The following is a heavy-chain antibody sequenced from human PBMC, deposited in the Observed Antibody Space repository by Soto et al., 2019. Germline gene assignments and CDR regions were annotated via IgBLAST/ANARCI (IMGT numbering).Heavy chain of an antibody. CDR2: IYYSGST. CDR1: GGSISSSSYY. CDR3: ARHSRGTYYYGMDV. V-gene: IGHV4-39*01. Sequence: ETLSLTCTVSGGSISSSSYYWGWIRQPPGKGLEWIGSIYYSGSTYYNPSLKSRVTISVDTSKNQFSLKLSSVTAADTAVYYCARHSRGTYYYGMDVWGQGTTVTVSS. D-gene: IGHD3-10*01. J-gene: IGHJ6*02.